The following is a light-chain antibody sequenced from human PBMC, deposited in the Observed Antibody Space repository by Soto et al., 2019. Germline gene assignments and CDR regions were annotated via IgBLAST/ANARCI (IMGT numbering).Light chain of an antibody. J-gene: IGKJ2*01. V-gene: IGKV3-15*01. CDR1: QSVSSK. Sequence: EIVMTQSPATLSVSPGERATLSCRASQSVSSKFAWFQQKPGQAPRPLIYGTSTRATGIPARFSGSGSGTEFTLTISSLQSEDFAIYYCQQYNTWPYTFGQGTKLEIK. CDR2: GTS. CDR3: QQYNTWPYT.